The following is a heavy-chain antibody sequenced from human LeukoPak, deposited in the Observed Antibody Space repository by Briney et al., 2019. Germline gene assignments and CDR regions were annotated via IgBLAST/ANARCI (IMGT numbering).Heavy chain of an antibody. Sequence: SETLSLTCAVSGGSISSDDYSWTWIRQSQGKGLECIVYIYHSGITYYSPSLRSRVTMSVDRSNKQFYLRLSSVTAADTAIYYCAREITMVRGVSAPGAFDIWGQGAMVTVSS. D-gene: IGHD3-10*01. CDR3: AREITMVRGVSAPGAFDI. CDR1: GGSISSDDYS. J-gene: IGHJ3*02. CDR2: IYHSGIT. V-gene: IGHV4-30-2*06.